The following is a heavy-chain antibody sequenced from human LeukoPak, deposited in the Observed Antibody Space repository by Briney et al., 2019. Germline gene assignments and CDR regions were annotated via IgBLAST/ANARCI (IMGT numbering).Heavy chain of an antibody. CDR1: GFTFSSYA. Sequence: GGSLRLSCGASGFTFSSYAMSWVRQAPGKGLEWVSASSGSGGSTYYADSVKGRFTISRDNSKNTLYLQMNSLRAEDTAVYYCAKASGRYYFYGMDVWGQGTTVTVSS. CDR2: SSGSGGST. V-gene: IGHV3-23*01. J-gene: IGHJ6*02. CDR3: AKASGRYYFYGMDV. D-gene: IGHD2-15*01.